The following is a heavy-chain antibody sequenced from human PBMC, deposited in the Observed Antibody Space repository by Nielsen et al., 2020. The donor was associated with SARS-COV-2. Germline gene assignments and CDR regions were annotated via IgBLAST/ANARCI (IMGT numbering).Heavy chain of an antibody. J-gene: IGHJ4*02. D-gene: IGHD6-13*01. CDR3: AKDRDPFASAGFDY. V-gene: IGHV3-9*01. CDR1: GFPFDDYA. CDR2: INWKSSSM. Sequence: SLKISCAASGFPFDDYAMHWVRQAPGKGLEWVSGINWKSSSMGHADSVKGRFTISRDNAKNSLFLEMNSLRVEDTALYYCAKDRDPFASAGFDYWGQGILVTVSS.